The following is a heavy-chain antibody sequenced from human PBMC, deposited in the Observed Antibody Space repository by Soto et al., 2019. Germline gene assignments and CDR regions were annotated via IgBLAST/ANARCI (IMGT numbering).Heavy chain of an antibody. V-gene: IGHV1-69*12. CDR1: GGTFRTSA. J-gene: IGHJ6*01. D-gene: IGHD3-3*02. CDR2: IMPVFPTP. Sequence: QVQLVQPGAEVKKPGSSVKVSYKTSGGTFRTSAISWVRQAPGQGLEWMGGIMPVFPTPDYAQKFQGRVTITADESTGTAYMELSSLRSEDTAVYYCARDKDRQQLGGNYYYIMDVWGQGTTVTVSS. CDR3: ARDKDRQQLGGNYYYIMDV.